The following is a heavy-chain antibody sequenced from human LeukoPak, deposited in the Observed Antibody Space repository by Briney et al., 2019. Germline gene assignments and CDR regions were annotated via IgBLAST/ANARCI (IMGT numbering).Heavy chain of an antibody. Sequence: TPSETLSLTCAVYGGSFSGYYWSWIRQPPGKELEWIGEINHSGSTNYNPSLKSRVTTSVDTSKNQFSLKLSSVTAADTAVYYCARAGFQWLVRGDFDYWGQGTLVTVSS. CDR3: ARAGFQWLVRGDFDY. CDR1: GGSFSGYY. CDR2: INHSGST. V-gene: IGHV4-34*01. J-gene: IGHJ4*02. D-gene: IGHD6-19*01.